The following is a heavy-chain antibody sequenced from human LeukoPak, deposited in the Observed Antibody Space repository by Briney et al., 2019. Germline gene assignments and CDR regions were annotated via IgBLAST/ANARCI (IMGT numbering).Heavy chain of an antibody. CDR3: ARISRGDFQTF. Sequence: GGSLRLSCAASGFTFRSLWMGWLRQAPGKGQEWVANIKPDGSGTYYVDSVKDRFTISRDNTKNSLYLQMNSLRVEDTAIYYCARISRGDFQTFWGQGTLAIVS. CDR2: IKPDGSGT. CDR1: GFTFRSLW. V-gene: IGHV3-7*03. J-gene: IGHJ4*02. D-gene: IGHD2/OR15-2a*01.